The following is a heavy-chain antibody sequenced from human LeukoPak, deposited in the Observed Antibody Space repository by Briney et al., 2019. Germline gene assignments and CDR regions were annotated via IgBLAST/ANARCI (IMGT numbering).Heavy chain of an antibody. D-gene: IGHD2-2*01. CDR2: INPNSGGT. Sequence: ASVKVSCKASGYTFTGYYMHWVRQAPGQGLEWMGWINPNSGGTNYAQKFQGRVTMTRDTSISTAYMELSRLRSDDTAVYYCARDGGSWIVVVPAASNAFDIWGQGTMVTVSS. CDR3: ARDGGSWIVVVPAASNAFDI. V-gene: IGHV1-2*02. J-gene: IGHJ3*02. CDR1: GYTFTGYY.